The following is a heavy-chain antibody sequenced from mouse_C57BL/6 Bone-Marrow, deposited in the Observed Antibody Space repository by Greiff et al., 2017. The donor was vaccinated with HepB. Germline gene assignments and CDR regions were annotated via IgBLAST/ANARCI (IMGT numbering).Heavy chain of an antibody. CDR3: AREDYVCYFDV. J-gene: IGHJ1*03. CDR1: GYTFTSYW. CDR2: IDHSDSYT. Sequence: QVQLQQPGAELVKPGASVKLSCKASGYTFTSYWMQWVKQRPGQGLEWIGEIDHSDSYTNYNQKSKGKATLTVDTSSSTAYMQLSSLRSEDSAVYYCAREDYVCYFDVWGTGTTVTVSS. V-gene: IGHV1-50*01. D-gene: IGHD2-4*01.